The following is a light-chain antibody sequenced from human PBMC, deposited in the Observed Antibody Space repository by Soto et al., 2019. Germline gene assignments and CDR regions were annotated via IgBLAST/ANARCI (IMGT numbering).Light chain of an antibody. CDR3: QQRSSWPWT. J-gene: IGKJ1*01. Sequence: EIVLTQSPATLSLSPGERATLSCRASPSVSSYLAWYQQQPGQAPRLLIYDTSTRATGIPARFSGSGSGTDFTLTISSLEPEDVAVDYCQQRSSWPWTFGQGTKVEIK. CDR2: DTS. V-gene: IGKV3-11*01. CDR1: PSVSSY.